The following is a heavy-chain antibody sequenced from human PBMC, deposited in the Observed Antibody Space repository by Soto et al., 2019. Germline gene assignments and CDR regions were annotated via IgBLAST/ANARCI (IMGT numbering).Heavy chain of an antibody. D-gene: IGHD3-9*01. V-gene: IGHV1-18*01. Sequence: ASVKVSCKASGYTFTSYGISWVRQAPGQGLEWMGWISAYNGNTNYAQKLQGRVTMTTDTSTSTAYMELRSLRSDDTAVYYCARDPRLQTYYDILTGYRPPDYWGQETLVTVSS. J-gene: IGHJ4*02. CDR3: ARDPRLQTYYDILTGYRPPDY. CDR1: GYTFTSYG. CDR2: ISAYNGNT.